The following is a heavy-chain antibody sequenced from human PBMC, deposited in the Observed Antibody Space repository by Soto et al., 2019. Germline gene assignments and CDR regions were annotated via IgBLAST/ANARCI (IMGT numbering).Heavy chain of an antibody. Sequence: ASVKVSCKASGYTFTNYDINWVRQAPGQGLEWMGWISAYNGNTNYAQKLQGRVTMTTDTSTSTAYMELRSLRSDDTAVYYCARDLDGYNLEEVYYWGQGTLVTVSS. V-gene: IGHV1-18*01. J-gene: IGHJ4*02. CDR3: ARDLDGYNLEEVYY. CDR2: ISAYNGNT. D-gene: IGHD5-12*01. CDR1: GYTFTNYD.